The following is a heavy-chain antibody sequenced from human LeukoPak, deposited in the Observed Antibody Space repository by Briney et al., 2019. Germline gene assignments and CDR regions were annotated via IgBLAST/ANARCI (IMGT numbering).Heavy chain of an antibody. D-gene: IGHD6-19*01. Sequence: SETLSLTCTVSGGSISSSSYYWGWIRQPPGKGLEWIGSIYYSGSTYYNPSLKSRVTISVGTSKNQFSLKLSSVTAADTAVYYCASGSGWYAYYYYYGMDVWGQGTTVTVSS. CDR1: GGSISSSSYY. J-gene: IGHJ6*02. CDR3: ASGSGWYAYYYYYGMDV. V-gene: IGHV4-39*01. CDR2: IYYSGST.